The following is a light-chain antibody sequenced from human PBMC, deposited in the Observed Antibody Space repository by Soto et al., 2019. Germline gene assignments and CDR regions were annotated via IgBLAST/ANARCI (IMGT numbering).Light chain of an antibody. J-gene: IGLJ2*01. V-gene: IGLV2-14*01. Sequence: QSALTQPASVSGSPGQSITISCTGTSSDVGGYNYVSWYQQHPGKAPKLMIYDVSNRPSGVSNRFSGSKSGNTASLTISGLQADDEADYYCSSHTSSSTAVFGGGTKLTVL. CDR1: SSDVGGYNY. CDR3: SSHTSSSTAV. CDR2: DVS.